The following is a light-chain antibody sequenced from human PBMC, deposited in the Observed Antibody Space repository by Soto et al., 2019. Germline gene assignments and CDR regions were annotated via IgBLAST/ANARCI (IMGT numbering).Light chain of an antibody. J-gene: IGKJ1*01. CDR3: QQYYSSPPT. V-gene: IGKV4-1*01. Sequence: DIVLTQSPDSLSVSLVGMSTIKFNSIHNILYSSDNKNYLSWYQQRPGQPPKLLFYWASTRESGVPDRFSGSGSGTHFTLTITSLQAEDVAVYYCQQYYSSPPTFGQGTRWIS. CDR1: HNILYSSDNKNY. CDR2: WAS.